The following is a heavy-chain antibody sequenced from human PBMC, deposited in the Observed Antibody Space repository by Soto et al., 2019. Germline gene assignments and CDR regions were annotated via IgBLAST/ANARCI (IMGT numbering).Heavy chain of an antibody. V-gene: IGHV3-21*01. CDR3: ARDLSGGNYYYHGLDV. CDR2: ITSNSIYK. CDR1: GFTFSDYD. D-gene: IGHD1-26*01. Sequence: EVQLVESGGGLVKPGGSLRLSCAASGFTFSDYDMTWVRQAPGKGLEWASSITSNSIYKYSADSLKGRFTISRDNAKNPMFLQINSLRAEDTAVYYCARDLSGGNYYYHGLDVWGQGTTVTVSS. J-gene: IGHJ6*02.